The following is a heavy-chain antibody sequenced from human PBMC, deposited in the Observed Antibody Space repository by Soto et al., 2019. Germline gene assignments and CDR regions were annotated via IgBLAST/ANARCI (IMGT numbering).Heavy chain of an antibody. CDR2: IGDDGGST. V-gene: IGHV3-23*01. D-gene: IGHD3-10*01. CDR3: AKDHFTMLRGVIYNFDY. CDR1: GFTFSSYG. Sequence: TGGSLRLSCAASGFTFSSYGLSWVRQAPGKGLEWVSIIGDDGGSTYYADSVKGRFTISRDNSKNTLYLQMNSLRAEDTAIYYCAKDHFTMLRGVIYNFDYWGQGTLVTVSS. J-gene: IGHJ4*02.